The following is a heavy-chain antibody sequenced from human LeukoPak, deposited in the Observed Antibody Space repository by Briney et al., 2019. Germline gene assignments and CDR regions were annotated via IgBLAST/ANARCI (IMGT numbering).Heavy chain of an antibody. D-gene: IGHD3-10*01. CDR3: ARDPGSNWFDP. CDR2: INPNSGGT. J-gene: IGHJ5*02. CDR1: GYTFTGYY. Sequence: ASVKVSCKASGYTFTGYYIHWVRQAPGQGLEWMGWINPNSGGTNYAQKFQGRVTMTRDTSISTAYMELSSLISDDTAVHYCARDPGSNWFDPWGQGTLVTVSS. V-gene: IGHV1-2*02.